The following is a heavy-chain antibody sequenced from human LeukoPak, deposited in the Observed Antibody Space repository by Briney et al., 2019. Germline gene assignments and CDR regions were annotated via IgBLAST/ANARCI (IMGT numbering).Heavy chain of an antibody. CDR3: ARGTYYYDSSGLRYFDS. CDR2: INHSGST. CDR1: GGSFSGYY. Sequence: PSETLSLTCAVYGGSFSGYYWSWIHQPPGKGLEWIGEINHSGSTNYNPSLKSRVTISVDTSKNQFSLKLSSVTAADTAVYYCARGTYYYDSSGLRYFDSWGQGTLVTVSS. D-gene: IGHD3-22*01. V-gene: IGHV4-34*01. J-gene: IGHJ4*02.